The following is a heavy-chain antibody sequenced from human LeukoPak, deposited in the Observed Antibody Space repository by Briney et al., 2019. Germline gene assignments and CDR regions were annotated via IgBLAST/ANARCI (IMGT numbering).Heavy chain of an antibody. V-gene: IGHV3-21*01. Sequence: PGGSLRLSCAASGFTFSSYSMNWVRQAPGEGLGWVSSISSSSSYIYYADSVKGRFTISRDNAKNSLYLQMNSLRAEDTAVYYCARDLTGFDIWGQGTMVTVSS. CDR3: ARDLTGFDI. J-gene: IGHJ3*02. CDR1: GFTFSSYS. D-gene: IGHD3-16*01. CDR2: ISSSSSYI.